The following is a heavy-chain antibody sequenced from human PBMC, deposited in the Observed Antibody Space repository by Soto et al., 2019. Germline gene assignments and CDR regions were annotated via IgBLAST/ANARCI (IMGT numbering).Heavy chain of an antibody. V-gene: IGHV4-59*01. CDR1: GGSISSYY. J-gene: IGHJ6*03. D-gene: IGHD6-19*01. Sequence: SETLSLTCTVSGGSISSYYWSWIRQPPGNGLECIGYIYYSGSTNYNPSLKSRVTISVDTSKNQFSLKLSSVTAADTAVYYCAREEASSGWSFYMDVWGKGTTVTVSS. CDR2: IYYSGST. CDR3: AREEASSGWSFYMDV.